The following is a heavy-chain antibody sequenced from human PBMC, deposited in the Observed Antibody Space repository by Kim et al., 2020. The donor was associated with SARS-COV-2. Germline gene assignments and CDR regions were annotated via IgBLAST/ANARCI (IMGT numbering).Heavy chain of an antibody. CDR1: GGSISSSNW. CDR3: ARVSVAVLGSHLTRGLRGQMDYYYYGMDV. Sequence: SETLSLTCAVSGGSISSSNWWSWVRQPPGKGLEWIGEIYHSGSTNYNPSLKSRVTISVDKSKNQFSLKLSSVTAADTAVYYCARVSVAVLGSHLTRGLRGQMDYYYYGMDVWGQGTTVTVSS. CDR2: IYHSGST. D-gene: IGHD6-19*01. V-gene: IGHV4-4*02. J-gene: IGHJ6*02.